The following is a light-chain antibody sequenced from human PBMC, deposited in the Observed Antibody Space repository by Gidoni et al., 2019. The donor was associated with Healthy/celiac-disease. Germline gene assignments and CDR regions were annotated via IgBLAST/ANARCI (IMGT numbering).Light chain of an antibody. J-gene: IGLJ1*01. Sequence: QSALTQPASVSGSPGQSITISCTGTSSDVGGYNYVSWYHQHPGKAPKLMIDEVSNRPSGVSNRFSGSKSGNTASLTISGLQAEDEADYYCSSDTSSNTDVFGSGTKVTVL. V-gene: IGLV2-14*01. CDR2: EVS. CDR3: SSDTSSNTDV. CDR1: SSDVGGYNY.